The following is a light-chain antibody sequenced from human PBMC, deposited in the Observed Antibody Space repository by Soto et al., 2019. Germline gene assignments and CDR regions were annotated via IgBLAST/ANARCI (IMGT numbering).Light chain of an antibody. J-gene: IGLJ2*01. Sequence: QSALTQPASVSGSPGQSITISCTGTSSDVGGYSYVSWYQQHPGKAPKLMIYDVSKRPSGVPDRFSGSKSGNTASLTVSGLQAEDEADYYCSSYAGSNNFVFGGGTKLTVL. V-gene: IGLV2-8*01. CDR2: DVS. CDR3: SSYAGSNNFV. CDR1: SSDVGGYSY.